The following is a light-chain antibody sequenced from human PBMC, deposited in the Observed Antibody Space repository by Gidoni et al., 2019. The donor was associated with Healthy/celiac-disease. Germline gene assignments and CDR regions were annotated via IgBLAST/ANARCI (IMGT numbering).Light chain of an antibody. Sequence: DIQMTQSPSTLSASVGDRVTITCRASQSISSWLAWYQQKPGKAPTLLIYDASSLESGDPSRFSGSGSGTEFTLTISSLQPDDFATYYCQQYNSYWTFGQGTKVEIK. CDR3: QQYNSYWT. J-gene: IGKJ1*01. V-gene: IGKV1-5*01. CDR2: DAS. CDR1: QSISSW.